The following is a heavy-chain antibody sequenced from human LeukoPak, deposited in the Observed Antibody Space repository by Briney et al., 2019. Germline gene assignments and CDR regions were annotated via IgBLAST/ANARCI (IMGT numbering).Heavy chain of an antibody. V-gene: IGHV2-5*02. D-gene: IGHD3-10*01. J-gene: IGHJ6*04. CDR3: AHSAMVREMDYGMDV. CDR1: GFSLSSSGVG. Sequence: SGPTLVKPTQTLTLTCTFSGFSLSSSGVGVNWIRQPPGQALEWLALIYWDDDKRYSPSLSSRLTITEDTSKNQVVLTMTNMDPVDTATYYCAHSAMVREMDYGMDVWGKGTTVTVSS. CDR2: IYWDDDK.